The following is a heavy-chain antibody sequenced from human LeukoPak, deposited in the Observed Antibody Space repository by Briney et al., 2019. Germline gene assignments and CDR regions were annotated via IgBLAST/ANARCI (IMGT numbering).Heavy chain of an antibody. CDR2: IYYSGST. V-gene: IGHV4-59*01. Sequence: KPSETLSLTCTVSGGSISSYYWSWIRQPPGKGLEWIGYIYYSGSTNYNPSLKSRVTISVDTSKNQFSLKLSSVTAADTAVYYCARDRGCSSTSCYDAFDIWGQGTMVTVSS. D-gene: IGHD2-2*01. J-gene: IGHJ3*02. CDR1: GGSISSYY. CDR3: ARDRGCSSTSCYDAFDI.